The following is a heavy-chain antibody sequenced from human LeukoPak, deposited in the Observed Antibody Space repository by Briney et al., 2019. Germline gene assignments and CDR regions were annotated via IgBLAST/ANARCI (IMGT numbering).Heavy chain of an antibody. V-gene: IGHV4-38-2*02. CDR3: ARTTMVRGTYYMDV. Sequence: PSETLSLTCTVSGYSISTGYYWDWIRQPPGKGLEWIGTFYHGGSTYYNPSLKSRVTISVDTSKNQLSLKLSSVTAADTAVYYCARTTMVRGTYYMDVWGKGTTVTISS. J-gene: IGHJ6*03. CDR1: GYSISTGYY. CDR2: FYHGGST. D-gene: IGHD3-10*01.